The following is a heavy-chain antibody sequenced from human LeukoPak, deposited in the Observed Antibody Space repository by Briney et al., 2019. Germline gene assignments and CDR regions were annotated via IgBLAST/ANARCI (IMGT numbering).Heavy chain of an antibody. D-gene: IGHD3-16*01. CDR1: GYTFTDYY. CDR2: INPDNGGT. V-gene: IGHV1-2*02. CDR3: VVDLLQRTLGVY. J-gene: IGHJ4*02. Sequence: ASVKVSCKASGYTFTDYYIHWVRQAPGQGLAWMGMINPDNGGTHFAQMFQGRVTMTRDTSISTAYMELRELTSDDTAVYYCVVDLLQRTLGVYWGQGALVTVSS.